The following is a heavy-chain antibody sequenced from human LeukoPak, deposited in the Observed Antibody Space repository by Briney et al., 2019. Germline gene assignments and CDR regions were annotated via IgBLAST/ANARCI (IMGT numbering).Heavy chain of an antibody. J-gene: IGHJ4*02. V-gene: IGHV4-30-2*01. Sequence: SETLSLTCAVSSGPISSGGYSWSWIRQPPGKGLELIGYIYHSGSTYYNPSLKGRVTISVDRSKNQFSLKLSSVTAADTAVYYCVGEDSGGWRFDYWGQGTPVIVSS. CDR2: IYHSGST. D-gene: IGHD3-22*01. CDR1: SGPISSGGYS. CDR3: VGEDSGGWRFDY.